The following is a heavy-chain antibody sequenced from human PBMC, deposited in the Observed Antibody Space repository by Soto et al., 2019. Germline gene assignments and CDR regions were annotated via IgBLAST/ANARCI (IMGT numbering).Heavy chain of an antibody. CDR1: Y. V-gene: IGHV1-46*01. Sequence: YRRSAQQAHGQGLEWMGIINPSGGSTSYAQKFQGRVTMTRDTSTSTVYMELSSLRSEDTAVYYCARGGWGFSTSWYCDLCGRGTRSTVS. CDR2: INPSGGST. J-gene: IGHJ2*01. CDR3: ARGGWGFSTSWYCDL. D-gene: IGHD1-26*01.